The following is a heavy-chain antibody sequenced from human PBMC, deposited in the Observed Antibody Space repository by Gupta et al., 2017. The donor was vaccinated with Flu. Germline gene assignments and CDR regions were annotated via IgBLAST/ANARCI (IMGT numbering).Heavy chain of an antibody. CDR3: TRDREAYYYGLGSFQPDY. J-gene: IGHJ4*02. Sequence: EVQLVESGGGLVQPGGSLRLSCAASGFTFRSYWMHWVCQAPGKGLVWVSRISSDGSTTSYADSVKGRFTISRDNAKNTLYLQMNSLRDDDTAVYYCTRDREAYYYGLGSFQPDYWGQGTLVTVSS. CDR1: GFTFRSYW. V-gene: IGHV3-74*01. D-gene: IGHD3-10*01. CDR2: ISSDGSTT.